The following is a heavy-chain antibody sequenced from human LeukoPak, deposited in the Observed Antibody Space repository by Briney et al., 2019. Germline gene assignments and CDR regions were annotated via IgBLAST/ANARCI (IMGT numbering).Heavy chain of an antibody. CDR3: ARVELEVADY. CDR1: GFTFSSYG. V-gene: IGHV3-30*02. CDR2: IRYDGSNK. Sequence: PGGSLRLSCAASGFTFSSYGMHWVRQAPGKGLEWVAFIRYDGSNKYYADSVKGRFTISRDNSKNTLYLQMNSLRAEDTAVYYCARVELEVADYWGQGALVTVSS. D-gene: IGHD2-2*01. J-gene: IGHJ4*02.